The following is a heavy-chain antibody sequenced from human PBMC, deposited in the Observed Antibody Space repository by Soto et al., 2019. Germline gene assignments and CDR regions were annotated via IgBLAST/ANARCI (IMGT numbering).Heavy chain of an antibody. CDR2: MNPNSGNT. CDR1: GYTFTSYD. J-gene: IGHJ3*02. V-gene: IGHV1-8*01. D-gene: IGHD3-10*01. Sequence: QVQLVQSGAEVKKPGASVKVSCKASGYTFTSYDINWVRQATGQGLEWMGWMNPNSGNTGYAQKFQGRVTRTRKTSISTVYMELSSLRSEDTAVYYCARGINYYDSGDDAFDIWGQGTMVTVSS. CDR3: ARGINYYDSGDDAFDI.